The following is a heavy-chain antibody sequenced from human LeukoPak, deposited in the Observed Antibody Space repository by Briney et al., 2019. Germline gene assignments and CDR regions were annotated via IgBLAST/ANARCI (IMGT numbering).Heavy chain of an antibody. CDR1: GFTFSSYA. D-gene: IGHD6-19*01. CDR3: AKDLIAVAGKPNDY. CDR2: ISGGGGNT. J-gene: IGHJ4*02. Sequence: GGSLRLSCAASGFTFSSYAMSWVGQAPGKGLEWVSAISGGGGNTYYADSVKGRFTISRDNSKNTLYLQMNSLRAEDTAVYYCAKDLIAVAGKPNDYWGQGTLVTVSS. V-gene: IGHV3-23*01.